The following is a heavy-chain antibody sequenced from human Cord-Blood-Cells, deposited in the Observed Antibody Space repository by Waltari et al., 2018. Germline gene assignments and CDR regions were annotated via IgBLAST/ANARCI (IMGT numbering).Heavy chain of an antibody. CDR1: GGTFSSYA. CDR2: IIPIFGTA. D-gene: IGHD2-2*01. J-gene: IGHJ6*02. V-gene: IGHV1-69*12. Sequence: QVQLVQSGAEVKKPGSSVKVSCKASGGTFSSYAISWVRQAPGQGLEWMGGIIPIFGTAKYAQKFQGRVTITADESTSTAYMELSSLRSEDTAVYYCARVYCSSTSCPYYYYGMDVWGQGTTVTVSS. CDR3: ARVYCSSTSCPYYYYGMDV.